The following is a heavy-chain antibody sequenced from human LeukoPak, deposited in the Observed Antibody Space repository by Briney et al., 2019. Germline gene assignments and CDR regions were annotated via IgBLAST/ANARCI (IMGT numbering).Heavy chain of an antibody. CDR3: ARDFANYYDSSRLDY. D-gene: IGHD3-22*01. CDR1: GGTFGSYA. V-gene: IGHV1-69*05. CDR2: IIPIFGTA. J-gene: IGHJ4*02. Sequence: SVKVSCKASGGTFGSYAISWVRQAPGQGLEWMERIIPIFGTANYAQKFQGRVTITTDESTSTAYMELSSLRSEDTAVYYCARDFANYYDSSRLDYWGQGTLVTVSS.